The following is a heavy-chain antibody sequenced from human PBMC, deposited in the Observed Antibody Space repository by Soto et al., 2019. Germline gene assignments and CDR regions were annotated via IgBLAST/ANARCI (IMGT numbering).Heavy chain of an antibody. Sequence: QVPLPQWGAGLLEPSGTLSPNWAVHGGALSGYHWSWIRQPPGEGLEWIGGINHSGSTNYNPSLKSRGTISVDTSKNQVSLKLSSVTAADTAVYYCEVAPLYCSGGSCYADENAFDIWGQGTMVTVSS. CDR1: GGALSGYH. V-gene: IGHV4-34*01. J-gene: IGHJ3*02. CDR2: INHSGST. CDR3: EVAPLYCSGGSCYADENAFDI. D-gene: IGHD2-15*01.